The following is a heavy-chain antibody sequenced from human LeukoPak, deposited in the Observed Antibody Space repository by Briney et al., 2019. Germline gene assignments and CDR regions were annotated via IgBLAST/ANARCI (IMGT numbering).Heavy chain of an antibody. CDR1: GFTFSTSA. CDR2: IGDSGFNT. Sequence: GGSLRLSCAVSGFTFSTSAMSWVRQAPGEGLEWVSGIGDSGFNTAYADSVKGRFTISRDNAKNSLFLQMNSLRAEDTAVYYCARDWRGLLIHRRGFDYWGQGTLVTVSS. CDR3: ARDWRGLLIHRRGFDY. D-gene: IGHD3-3*01. V-gene: IGHV3-23*01. J-gene: IGHJ4*02.